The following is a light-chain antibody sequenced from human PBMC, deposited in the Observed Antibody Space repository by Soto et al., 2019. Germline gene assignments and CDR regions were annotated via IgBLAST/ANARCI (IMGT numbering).Light chain of an antibody. CDR1: QGISSF. Sequence: AIQLTQSPSSLSASVGDRVTITCRASQGISSFLAWYQQKPGMAPKLLIYAASTLESGVPSRFSGSVSGTYFPLTISPLQPEDFATYYCQQFNNYPLTFGGGTKVEIK. J-gene: IGKJ4*01. CDR2: AAS. CDR3: QQFNNYPLT. V-gene: IGKV1D-13*01.